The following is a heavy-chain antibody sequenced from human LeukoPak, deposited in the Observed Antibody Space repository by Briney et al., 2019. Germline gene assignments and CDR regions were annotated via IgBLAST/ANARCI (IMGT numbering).Heavy chain of an antibody. V-gene: IGHV1-8*01. J-gene: IGHJ3*02. CDR1: GYTFTSYD. D-gene: IGHD4-17*01. Sequence: ASVKASCKASGYTFTSYDINWVRQATGQGLEWMGWMNPNSGNTGYAQKFQGRVTMTRNTSISTAYMELSSLRSEDTAVYYCARYFGDYDAFDIWGQGTMVTVSS. CDR2: MNPNSGNT. CDR3: ARYFGDYDAFDI.